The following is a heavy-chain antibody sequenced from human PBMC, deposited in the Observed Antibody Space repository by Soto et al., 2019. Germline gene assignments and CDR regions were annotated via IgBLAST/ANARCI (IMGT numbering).Heavy chain of an antibody. CDR1: GGSISSGGYY. CDR3: ARSITMVRGVMGTNWFDP. J-gene: IGHJ5*02. V-gene: IGHV4-31*03. Sequence: TLSLTCTVSGGSISSGGYYWSWIRQHPGKGLEWIGYIYYSGSTYYNPSLKSRVTISVDTSKNQFSLKLSSVTAADTAVYYCARSITMVRGVMGTNWFDPWGQGTLVTVSS. D-gene: IGHD3-10*01. CDR2: IYYSGST.